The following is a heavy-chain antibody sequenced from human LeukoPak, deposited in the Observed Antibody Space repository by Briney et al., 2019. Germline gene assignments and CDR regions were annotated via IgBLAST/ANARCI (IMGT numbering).Heavy chain of an antibody. Sequence: PSETLSLTCTVSGGSISGYYWNWIRQPPGKGLEWIGFIYYSGSTNYNPSLKSRVTISVDTSKNQFSLKLSSVTAADTAVYYCARSPSYCSSPGCYIGWFDPWGQGTLVTVSS. V-gene: IGHV4-59*01. CDR1: GGSISGYY. D-gene: IGHD2-2*02. CDR2: IYYSGST. CDR3: ARSPSYCSSPGCYIGWFDP. J-gene: IGHJ5*02.